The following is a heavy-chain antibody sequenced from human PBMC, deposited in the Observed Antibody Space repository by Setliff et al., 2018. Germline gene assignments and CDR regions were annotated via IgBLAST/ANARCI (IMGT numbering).Heavy chain of an antibody. D-gene: IGHD2-15*01. Sequence: SVKVSYKASGDSFNNYAISWVRQAPGQGLEWMGGIIPMFGTPAYAQKFQDRVTITTDESTSTAYMELDSLRSEDTAVYYCARSPAVLGIVYLDPWGQGTLVTVSS. V-gene: IGHV1-69*05. CDR1: GDSFNNYA. J-gene: IGHJ5*02. CDR3: ARSPAVLGIVYLDP. CDR2: IIPMFGTP.